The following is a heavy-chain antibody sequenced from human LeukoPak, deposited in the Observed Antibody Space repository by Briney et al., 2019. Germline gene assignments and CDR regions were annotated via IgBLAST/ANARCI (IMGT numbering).Heavy chain of an antibody. CDR3: ARHNSGSGSILGN. CDR1: GGSITNYY. D-gene: IGHD3-10*01. Sequence: SETLSLTCTVSGGSITNYYWSWIRQPPGKGLEWIGYISYSGSTNYNPSLKSRVTISVDTSKKQFSLKLNSVTAADTAVYYCARHNSGSGSILGNWGQGTLVTVSS. CDR2: ISYSGST. V-gene: IGHV4-59*08. J-gene: IGHJ1*01.